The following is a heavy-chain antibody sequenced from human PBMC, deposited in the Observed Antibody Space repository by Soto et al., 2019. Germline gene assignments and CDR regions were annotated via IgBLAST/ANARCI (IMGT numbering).Heavy chain of an antibody. CDR3: AKDQEDYGDYTTNYYYYGMDV. J-gene: IGHJ6*02. CDR2: ISGSGGST. Sequence: EVQLLESGGGLVQPGGSLRLSCAASGFTFSSYAMSWVRQAPGKGLEWVSAISGSGGSTYYADSVKGRFTISRDNSKNTLYLQMNSLRAEDTAVYYCAKDQEDYGDYTTNYYYYGMDVWGQGTTVTVSS. D-gene: IGHD4-17*01. CDR1: GFTFSSYA. V-gene: IGHV3-23*01.